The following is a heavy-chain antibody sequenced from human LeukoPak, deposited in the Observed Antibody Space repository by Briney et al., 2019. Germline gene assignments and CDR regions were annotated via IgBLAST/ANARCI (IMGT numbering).Heavy chain of an antibody. V-gene: IGHV4-39*07. CDR1: GGSISSSSYY. CDR3: ARDPGDCSSTSCSRKYNWFDP. D-gene: IGHD2-2*01. Sequence: PSETLSLTCTVSGGSISSSSYYWGWIRQPPGKGLEWIGSIYYSGSTYYNPSLKSRVTISVDTSKNQFSLKLSSVTAADTAVYYCARDPGDCSSTSCSRKYNWFDPWGQGTLVTVSS. J-gene: IGHJ5*02. CDR2: IYYSGST.